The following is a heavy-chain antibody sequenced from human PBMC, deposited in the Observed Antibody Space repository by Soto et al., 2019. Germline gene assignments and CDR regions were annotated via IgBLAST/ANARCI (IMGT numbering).Heavy chain of an antibody. CDR1: GFSFSSYW. CDR2: IKQDGSEK. D-gene: IGHD1-26*01. V-gene: IGHV3-7*01. CDR3: ARDRLDVGAPTEDY. Sequence: EVQLVESGGGLVQPGGSLRLSCAASGFSFSSYWMSWVRQAPVKGLEWVGNIKQDGSEKYYVDSLKGRLTISRDNAKNSLYLQMNSLRVEDTAVSYCARDRLDVGAPTEDYWGQGTLVPVS. J-gene: IGHJ4*02.